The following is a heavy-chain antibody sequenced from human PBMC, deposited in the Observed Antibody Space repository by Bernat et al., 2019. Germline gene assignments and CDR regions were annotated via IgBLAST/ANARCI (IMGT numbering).Heavy chain of an antibody. D-gene: IGHD2-15*01. V-gene: IGHV4-34*01. J-gene: IGHJ5*02. Sequence: QVQLQQWGAGLLKPSETLSLTCAVYGGSFSGYYWSWIRQPPGKGLEWLGEIKHSGSTNYNPSLKSRVTISVDAATNQYSLKLRSATAAEAAVYYCARGRRLYCSGGGCYSRWFDAWGQGTLVTVSS. CDR2: IKHSGST. CDR3: ARGRRLYCSGGGCYSRWFDA. CDR1: GGSFSGYY.